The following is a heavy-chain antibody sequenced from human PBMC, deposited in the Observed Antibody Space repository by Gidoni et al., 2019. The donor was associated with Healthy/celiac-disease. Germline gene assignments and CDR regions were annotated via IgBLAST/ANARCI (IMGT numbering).Heavy chain of an antibody. CDR2: IYYSGST. J-gene: IGHJ6*02. CDR1: GGAISSYY. CDR3: AREAATPYYYYYGMDV. Sequence: QVQLQESGPGLVKPSATLSLTCTVSGGAISSYYWSWIRQPPGKGLEWIGYIYYSGSTNYNPSLKSRVTIAVDTSKNQFSLKLSSVTAADTAVYYCAREAATPYYYYYGMDVWGQGTTVTVSS. V-gene: IGHV4-59*01. D-gene: IGHD2-15*01.